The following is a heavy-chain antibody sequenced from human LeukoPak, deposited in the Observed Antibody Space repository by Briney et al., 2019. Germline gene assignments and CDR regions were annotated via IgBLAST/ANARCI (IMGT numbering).Heavy chain of an antibody. J-gene: IGHJ4*02. CDR2: IYYSGST. D-gene: IGHD3-10*01. CDR1: GGSINY. CDR3: ARDAKYYYGSRTYFFFEY. Sequence: SETLSLTCTVSGGSINYWSWIRQPPGKGLEWIGYIYYSGSTNYNPSLKSRVTISVDTSKNQFSLKLNSVTAADTAIYYCARDAKYYYGSRTYFFFEYWGQGTPLSVSS. V-gene: IGHV4-59*12.